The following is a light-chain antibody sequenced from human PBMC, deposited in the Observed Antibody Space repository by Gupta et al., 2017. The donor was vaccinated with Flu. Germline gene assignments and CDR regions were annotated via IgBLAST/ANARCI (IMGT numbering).Light chain of an antibody. J-gene: IGLJ3*02. CDR2: EVT. Sequence: SALTQPASVSGSPGQSITISCTGTSGDVGAYNRVSWYQQPPYTAHKLMISEVTNRTSGVPGRFSGSKAGNTASLTISGLQPDDEGDYYCSSFTNRDTWVFGGGTKFTVL. V-gene: IGLV2-18*02. CDR3: SSFTNRDTWV. CDR1: SGDVGAYNR.